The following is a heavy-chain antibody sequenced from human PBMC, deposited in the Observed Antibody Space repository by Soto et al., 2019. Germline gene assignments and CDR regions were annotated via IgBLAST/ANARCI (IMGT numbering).Heavy chain of an antibody. Sequence: QEQLVESGGGVVLPGTSLRLSCAVPGGIFHGYGMHWVRQAPGKGLEWVAIIRFDGSNEEYADSVKGRFTISRDNSKNTLYLQMNTLGAEDTAVYYCARDGIGGTVFRGYLDYWGRGTVVTVSS. CDR2: IRFDGSNE. CDR1: GGIFHGYG. J-gene: IGHJ4*02. V-gene: IGHV3-33*01. D-gene: IGHD1-7*01. CDR3: ARDGIGGTVFRGYLDY.